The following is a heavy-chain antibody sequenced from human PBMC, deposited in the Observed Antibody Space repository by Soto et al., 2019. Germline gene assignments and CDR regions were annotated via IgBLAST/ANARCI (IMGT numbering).Heavy chain of an antibody. CDR2: IIPIFGTA. D-gene: IGHD2-15*01. CDR3: ARRRNCSGGSCYPGWYYYYGMDV. Sequence: QVQLVQSGAEVKKPGSSVKVSCKASGGTFSSYAISWVRQAPGQGLEWMGGIIPIFGTANCAQKFQGRVTITADESTSTAYMELSSLRSEDTAVYYCARRRNCSGGSCYPGWYYYYGMDVWGQGTTVTVSS. CDR1: GGTFSSYA. J-gene: IGHJ6*02. V-gene: IGHV1-69*12.